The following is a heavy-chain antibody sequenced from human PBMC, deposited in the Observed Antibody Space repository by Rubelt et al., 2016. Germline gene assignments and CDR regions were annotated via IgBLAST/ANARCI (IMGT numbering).Heavy chain of an antibody. CDR2: INPSGGST. V-gene: IGHV1-46*01. CDR1: GYTFTSYY. CDR3: ARDRTPDYGGNLGYAFDI. D-gene: IGHD4-23*01. J-gene: IGHJ3*02. Sequence: KPGASVKVSCKASGYTFTSYYVHWVRQAPGQGLEWMGIINPSGGSTSYAQKFQGRVTMTRDTSTSTVYMEQSSLSSEDTAVYYCARDRTPDYGGNLGYAFDIWGQGTMVTVSS.